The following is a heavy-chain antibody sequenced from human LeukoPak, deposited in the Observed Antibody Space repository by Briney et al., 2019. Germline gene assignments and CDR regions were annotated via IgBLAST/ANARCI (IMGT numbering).Heavy chain of an antibody. CDR3: ARDSLYNFWSGYYHTTYYFDY. CDR1: GGSISSGNYY. J-gene: IGHJ4*02. Sequence: SQTLSLTCTVSGGSISSGNYYWSWIRQPAGKGLEWIGHIYTGGSTNYNPSLKSRVTISVDTSKNQFSPNLSSMTAADTAVYYCARDSLYNFWSGYYHTTYYFDYWGQGTLVTVSS. D-gene: IGHD3-3*01. V-gene: IGHV4-61*09. CDR2: IYTGGST.